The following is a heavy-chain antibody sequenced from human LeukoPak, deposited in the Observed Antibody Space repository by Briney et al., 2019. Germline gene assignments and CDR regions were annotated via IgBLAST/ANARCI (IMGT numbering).Heavy chain of an antibody. CDR1: GGSIGSSNW. V-gene: IGHV4-4*02. D-gene: IGHD5-18*01. CDR3: AREASGYSYGYGDY. J-gene: IGHJ4*02. Sequence: SETLSLTCAVSGGSIGSSNWWSWVRQPPGKGLEWIGEIYHSGSTNYNPSLKSRVTISVDKSKNQFSLKLSSVTAADTAVYYCAREASGYSYGYGDYWGQGTQVTVSS. CDR2: IYHSGST.